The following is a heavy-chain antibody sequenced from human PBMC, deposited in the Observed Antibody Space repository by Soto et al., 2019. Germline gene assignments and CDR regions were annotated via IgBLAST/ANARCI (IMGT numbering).Heavy chain of an antibody. CDR1: GGSISGDNYY. CDR3: AIEKGALDAGSWGYWFDP. V-gene: IGHV4-30-4*01. Sequence: QVQLQESGPGLVMPSQTLSLTCTVSGGSISGDNYYWSWLRQPPGKVLEWIGYIYKTGSPYYNPSLRSRVTISMDTPKNQFSLRLSSVTAADTAVYYCAIEKGALDAGSWGYWFDPWGQGTLVTVSS. D-gene: IGHD6-13*01. CDR2: IYKTGSP. J-gene: IGHJ5*02.